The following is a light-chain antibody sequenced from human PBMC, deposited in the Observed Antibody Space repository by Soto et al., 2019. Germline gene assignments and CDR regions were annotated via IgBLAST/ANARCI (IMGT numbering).Light chain of an antibody. CDR3: SSYTSSSTLV. V-gene: IGLV2-14*01. J-gene: IGLJ2*01. CDR1: SSEVGGYNY. CDR2: DVS. Sequence: QSALTQPASVSGSPGQSITISCTGTSSEVGGYNYVSWYQQHPGKARKLMIYDVSNRPSGVSNRFSGSKSGNTASLTISGLQAEDEADYYCSSYTSSSTLVFGGGTKVTVL.